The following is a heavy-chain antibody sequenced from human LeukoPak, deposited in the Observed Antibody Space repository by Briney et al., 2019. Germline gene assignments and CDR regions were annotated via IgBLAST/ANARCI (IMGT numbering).Heavy chain of an antibody. CDR1: GGSISNSIYY. V-gene: IGHV4-39*01. CDR2: IYHSGNT. Sequence: SETLSLTCTVSGGSISNSIYYWGWIRQPPGKGLEWIGNIYHSGNTYYNPSLKSRVTISVDTSKNQFSLKLSSVTAADTAVYYCARLGSWFDPWGQGTLVTVSS. D-gene: IGHD2-2*03. J-gene: IGHJ5*02. CDR3: ARLGSWFDP.